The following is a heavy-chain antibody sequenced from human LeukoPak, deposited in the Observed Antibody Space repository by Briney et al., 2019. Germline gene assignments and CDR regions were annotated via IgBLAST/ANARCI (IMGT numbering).Heavy chain of an antibody. V-gene: IGHV3-23*01. CDR1: GFTFSNYA. CDR2: ISGSGSST. CDR3: SKDSPPNEY. Sequence: GGSLRLSCAASGFTFSNYAMSWVRQAPGKGLEWVSAISGSGSSTYYADSVKGRFTISRDNSKNTLYPQLNSLRADDTALYYCSKDSPPNEYWGQGTLVTVS. J-gene: IGHJ4*02.